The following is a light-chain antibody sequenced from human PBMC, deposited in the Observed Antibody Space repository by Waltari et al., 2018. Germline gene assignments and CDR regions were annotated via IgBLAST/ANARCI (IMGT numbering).Light chain of an antibody. J-gene: IGKJ1*01. CDR1: QGVGRS. V-gene: IGKV3-20*01. CDR2: GAS. CDR3: HHYVCLPVT. Sequence: EIVLTQSPGTLSLSPGERATLACRASQGVGRSLSWYQQKPGKAPRLLIYGASISATGIPDRFSGGGSATDFSLTISRLEHADFAAYHCHHYVCLPVTFGQGTKVEIK.